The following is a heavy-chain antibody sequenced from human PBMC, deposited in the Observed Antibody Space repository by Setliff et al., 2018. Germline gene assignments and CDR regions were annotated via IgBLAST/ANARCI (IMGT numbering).Heavy chain of an antibody. CDR2: INPSGGRL. Sequence: VASVKVSCKASGYTFTNYYIHWVRQTPGQGLEWMGIINPSGGRLSYAEKFQDRVTMTRDTSTNTVYMEMGNLTSDDTAVYYCARAGSAAAGRKGIFEYWGQGSLVTVSS. D-gene: IGHD6-13*01. J-gene: IGHJ4*02. V-gene: IGHV1-46*01. CDR3: ARAGSAAAGRKGIFEY. CDR1: GYTFTNYY.